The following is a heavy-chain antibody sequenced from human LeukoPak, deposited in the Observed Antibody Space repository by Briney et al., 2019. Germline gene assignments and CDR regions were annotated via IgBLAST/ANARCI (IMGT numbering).Heavy chain of an antibody. CDR3: AEEFNRGLPDY. D-gene: IGHD2-21*01. Sequence: GGSLRLSCAASGFTFSSYSMNWVRQAPGKGLEWVAVISYDGSNEYYADSVKGRFTISRDNSKNTLYLQMSSLRAEDTAVYYCAEEFNRGLPDYWGQGTLVTVPS. J-gene: IGHJ4*02. CDR1: GFTFSSYS. V-gene: IGHV3-30*18. CDR2: ISYDGSNE.